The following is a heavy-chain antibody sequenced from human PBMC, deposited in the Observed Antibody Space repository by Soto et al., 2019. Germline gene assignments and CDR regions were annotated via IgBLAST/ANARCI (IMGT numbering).Heavy chain of an antibody. CDR2: IHSGGDT. D-gene: IGHD1-26*01. V-gene: IGHV3-53*01. Sequence: SCAASGFSVSGNYMSWVRQAPGKGPEWISVIHSGGDTNYADSVKGRFTISRDKSKNTLYLQMSSLRAEDTAVYYCAGSTNYYLYYFDYWGQGTLVTVSS. CDR3: AGSTNYYLYYFDY. CDR1: GFSVSGNY. J-gene: IGHJ4*02.